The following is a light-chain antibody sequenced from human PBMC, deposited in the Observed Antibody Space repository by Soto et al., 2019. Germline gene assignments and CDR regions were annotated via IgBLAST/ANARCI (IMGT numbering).Light chain of an antibody. CDR3: AAWDDSLNAYV. CDR1: TSNIGRNS. Sequence: QSVLTQPPSASGTPGQRVTMSCSGSTSNIGRNSVNWFQQLPGTAPTLLIYSNNQRPSGVPDRFSGSKSGTSASLAISGLQSEDEGDYYCAAWDDSLNAYVFGPGTKVTVL. J-gene: IGLJ1*01. CDR2: SNN. V-gene: IGLV1-44*01.